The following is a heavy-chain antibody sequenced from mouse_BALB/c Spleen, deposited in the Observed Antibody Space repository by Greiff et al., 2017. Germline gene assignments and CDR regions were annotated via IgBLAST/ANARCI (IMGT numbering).Heavy chain of an antibody. CDR1: GFTFSSYG. V-gene: IGHV5-6*01. CDR2: ISSGGSYT. Sequence: EVQVVESGGDLVKPGGSLKLSCAASGFTFSSYGMSWVRQTPDKRLEWVATISSGGSYTYYPDSVKGRFTISRDNAKNTLYLQMSSLKSEDTAMYYCARGEVWFAYWGQGTLVTVSA. CDR3: ARGEVWFAY. J-gene: IGHJ3*01.